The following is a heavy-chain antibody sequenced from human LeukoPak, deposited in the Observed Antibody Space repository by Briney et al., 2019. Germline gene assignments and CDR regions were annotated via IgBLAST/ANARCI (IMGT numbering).Heavy chain of an antibody. CDR3: ASLLLWFGESLYYGMDV. CDR2: ISYDGSNK. J-gene: IGHJ6*02. CDR1: GFTFSSYA. Sequence: GGSLRLSCAASGFTFSSYAMHWVRQAPGKGLEWVAVISYDGSNKYYADSVKGRFTISRDNSKNTLYLQMNSLRAEDTAVYYCASLLLWFGESLYYGMDVWGQGTTVTVSS. D-gene: IGHD3-10*01. V-gene: IGHV3-30-3*01.